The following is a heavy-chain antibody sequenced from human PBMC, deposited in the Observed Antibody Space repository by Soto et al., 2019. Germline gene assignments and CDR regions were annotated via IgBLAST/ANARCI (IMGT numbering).Heavy chain of an antibody. CDR3: ARHGSGSYPTPNYYYYYGMDV. V-gene: IGHV5-51*01. CDR2: IYPGDSDT. CDR1: GYSFTSYW. Sequence: GESLKISCKGSGYSFTSYWIGWVRQMPGKGLEWMGIIYPGDSDTRYSPSFQGQVTISADKSISTAYLQWSSLKASDTAMYYCARHGSGSYPTPNYYYYYGMDVWGQGTTVTVSS. D-gene: IGHD3-10*01. J-gene: IGHJ6*02.